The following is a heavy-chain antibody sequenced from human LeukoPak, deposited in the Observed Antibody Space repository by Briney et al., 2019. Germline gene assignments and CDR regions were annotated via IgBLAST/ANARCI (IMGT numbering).Heavy chain of an antibody. CDR2: VSAHGLDK. J-gene: IGHJ4*02. D-gene: IGHD3-10*01. CDR1: GFTFSSYG. CDR3: GRAFTPGIRRALWFGDLL. V-gene: IGHV3-30*03. Sequence: GGSLRLSCAASGFTFSSYGMHWVRQAPGKGLEWLAVVSAHGLDKFYADSVKGRFTISKDTSDNTLSLQMNSLRVGDTGLYYCGRAFTPGIRRALWFGDLLRAQGTLVTVSS.